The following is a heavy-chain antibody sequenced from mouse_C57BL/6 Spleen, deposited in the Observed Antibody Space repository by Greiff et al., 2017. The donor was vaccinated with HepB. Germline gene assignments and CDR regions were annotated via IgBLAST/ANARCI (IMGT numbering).Heavy chain of an antibody. V-gene: IGHV5-6*01. CDR2: ISSGGSYT. D-gene: IGHD1-1*01. Sequence: EVHLVESGGDLVKPGGSLKLSCAASGFTFSSYGMSWVRQTPDKRLEWVATISSGGSYTYYPDSVKGRFTISRDNAKNTLYLQMSSLKSEDTAMYYCARQGIYYYGSTFDYWGQGTTLTVSS. CDR3: ARQGIYYYGSTFDY. CDR1: GFTFSSYG. J-gene: IGHJ2*01.